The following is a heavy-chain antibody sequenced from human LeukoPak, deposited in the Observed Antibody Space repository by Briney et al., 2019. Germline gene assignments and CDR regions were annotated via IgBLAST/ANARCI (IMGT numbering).Heavy chain of an antibody. CDR2: IIPIFGTA. CDR1: GGTFSSYA. J-gene: IGHJ5*02. V-gene: IGHV1-69*13. Sequence: SVKVSCKASGGTFSSYAISWVRQAPGQGLEWMGGIIPIFGTANYAQKFQGRVTITADESTSTAYMELSSLRSEDTAVYYCARGGFIMGGPFDPWGQGTLVTVSS. CDR3: ARGGFIMGGPFDP. D-gene: IGHD3-16*01.